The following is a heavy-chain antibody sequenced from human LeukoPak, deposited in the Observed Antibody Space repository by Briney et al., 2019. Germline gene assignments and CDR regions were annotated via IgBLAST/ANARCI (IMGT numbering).Heavy chain of an antibody. Sequence: SETLSLTCAVYGGSFSGYYWSWIRQPPGKGLEWIGEINHSGSTNYNPSLKSRVTISVDTSKNQFSLKLSSVTAADTAVYYCAAWYDYVWGSYRFDYWGQGTLVTVSS. J-gene: IGHJ4*02. V-gene: IGHV4-34*01. CDR3: AAWYDYVWGSYRFDY. CDR1: GGSFSGYY. CDR2: INHSGST. D-gene: IGHD3-16*02.